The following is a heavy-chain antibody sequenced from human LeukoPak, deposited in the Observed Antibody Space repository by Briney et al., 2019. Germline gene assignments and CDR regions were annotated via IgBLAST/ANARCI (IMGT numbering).Heavy chain of an antibody. D-gene: IGHD2-21*02. V-gene: IGHV3-21*04. CDR2: ITSSSSYI. J-gene: IGHJ4*02. CDR3: AKDRNIVVVTALDY. CDR1: GFTFSTYS. Sequence: GGSLRLSCAASGFTFSTYSMNWVRQAPGKGLEWVSSITSSSSYIYYTDSVKGRFTISRDNAKNSLYLQMNSLRAEDTAVYYCAKDRNIVVVTALDYWGQGTLVTVSS.